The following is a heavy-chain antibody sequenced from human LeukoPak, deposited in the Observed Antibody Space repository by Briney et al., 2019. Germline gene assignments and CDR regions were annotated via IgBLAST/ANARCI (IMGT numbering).Heavy chain of an antibody. D-gene: IGHD3-22*01. V-gene: IGHV4-4*07. CDR3: ARAGYYYGGSGYYYFDY. CDR1: GGSISSYY. Sequence: KTSETLSLTCTVSGGSISSYYWSWIRQPAGKGLEWIGRIHTSGSTNYKPSLKSRVTMSVDTSKNQFSLKLSSVTAADTAVFYCARAGYYYGGSGYYYFDYWGQGTLVTVSS. CDR2: IHTSGST. J-gene: IGHJ4*02.